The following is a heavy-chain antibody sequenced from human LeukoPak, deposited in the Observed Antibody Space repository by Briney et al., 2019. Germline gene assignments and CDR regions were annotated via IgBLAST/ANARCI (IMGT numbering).Heavy chain of an antibody. CDR1: GYTFTSYG. Sequence: ASVKVSCKASGYTFTSYGISWVRQAPGQGLEWMGWVSAYNGNTNYAQKLQGRATMTTDTSTSTAYMELRSLRSDDTAVYYCARDVAAAATYYYYGMDVWGQGTTVTVSS. D-gene: IGHD6-13*01. V-gene: IGHV1-18*01. CDR2: VSAYNGNT. CDR3: ARDVAAAATYYYYGMDV. J-gene: IGHJ6*02.